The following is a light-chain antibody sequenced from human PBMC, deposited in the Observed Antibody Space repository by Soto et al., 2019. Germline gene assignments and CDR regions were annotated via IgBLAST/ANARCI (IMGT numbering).Light chain of an antibody. CDR3: QQSYSTPQT. J-gene: IGKJ1*01. CDR1: QSISSY. Sequence: DIQMTQSPSSLSASVGDRFTITCRASQSISSYLNWYQQKPGKAPKLLIYAASSLQSGVPSRFSGGGSGTDFTLTISSLQPEDFATYYCQQSYSTPQTFGQGTKVDIK. CDR2: AAS. V-gene: IGKV1-39*01.